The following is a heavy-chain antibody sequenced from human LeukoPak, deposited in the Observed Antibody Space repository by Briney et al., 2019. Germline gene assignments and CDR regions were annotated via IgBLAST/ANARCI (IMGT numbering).Heavy chain of an antibody. CDR3: ARILEGYHYYMDV. CDR2: IGTGGSIT. Sequence: GGSLRLSCAASGVTFSDYYMSWIRQAPGKGLQWVSYIGTGGSITYYADSVKGRFTTSRDNAKNSLYLQMNSLRVEDTAVYYCARILEGYHYYMDVWGKGTTVTVSS. V-gene: IGHV3-11*04. CDR1: GVTFSDYY. J-gene: IGHJ6*03.